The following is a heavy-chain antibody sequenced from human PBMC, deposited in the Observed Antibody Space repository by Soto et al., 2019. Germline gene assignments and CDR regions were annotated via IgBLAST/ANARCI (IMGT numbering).Heavy chain of an antibody. CDR2: ISYDGSNK. J-gene: IGHJ4*02. Sequence: GGSLRLSCAASGFTFSSYAMHWVRQAPGKGLEWVAVISYDGSNKYYADSVKGRFTISRDSSKNTLYLQMNSLRAEDTAVYYCARNMLDTAMVTVFDYWGQGTLVTVSS. CDR3: ARNMLDTAMVTVFDY. D-gene: IGHD5-18*01. CDR1: GFTFSSYA. V-gene: IGHV3-30-3*01.